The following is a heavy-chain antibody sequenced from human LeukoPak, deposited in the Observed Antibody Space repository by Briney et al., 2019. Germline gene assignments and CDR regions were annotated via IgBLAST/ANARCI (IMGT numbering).Heavy chain of an antibody. CDR2: IYHSGST. Sequence: SETLSLTCAVSGGSISSGGYSWSWIRQPPGKGLEWIGYIYHSGSTYYNPSLKSRVTISVDRSKNQFSLKLSSVTAADTAVYYCARVTTGDYYDSSGIYYFDYWGQGTLVTVSS. CDR1: GGSISSGGYS. D-gene: IGHD3-22*01. CDR3: ARVTTGDYYDSSGIYYFDY. J-gene: IGHJ4*02. V-gene: IGHV4-30-2*01.